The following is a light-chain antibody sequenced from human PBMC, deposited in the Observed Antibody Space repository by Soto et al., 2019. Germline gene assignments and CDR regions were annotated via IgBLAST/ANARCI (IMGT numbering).Light chain of an antibody. CDR3: QQSYSTPIT. CDR1: QSISSY. V-gene: IGKV1-39*01. Sequence: DIQMTQSRSSLSASVGDRVTITCRASQSISSYLNWYQQKPGKAPKLLIYAASSLQSGIPSRFSGSGSGTDFTLTISSLQPEDFATHYCQQSYSTPITFGQGTRLEIK. CDR2: AAS. J-gene: IGKJ5*01.